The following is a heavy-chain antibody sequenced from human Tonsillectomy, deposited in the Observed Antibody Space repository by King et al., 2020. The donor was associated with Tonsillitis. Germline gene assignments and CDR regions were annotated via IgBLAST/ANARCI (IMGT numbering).Heavy chain of an antibody. J-gene: IGHJ2*01. CDR1: GYTFTSYG. D-gene: IGHD3-22*01. CDR3: ARPSYYDSSGFIRRDWYFDL. Sequence: VQLVQSGAEVKKPGASVKVSCKASGYTFTSYGISWVRQAPGQGLEWMGWISPYNGNTNYAQNLQGRVTMTTDTSTSTAYMELRSLRSDDTAVYYCARPSYYDSSGFIRRDWYFDLWGRGTLVTVSS. CDR2: ISPYNGNT. V-gene: IGHV1-18*01.